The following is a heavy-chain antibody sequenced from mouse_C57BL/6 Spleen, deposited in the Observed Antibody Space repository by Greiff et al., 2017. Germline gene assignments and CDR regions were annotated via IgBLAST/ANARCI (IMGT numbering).Heavy chain of an antibody. CDR1: GYTFTNYW. CDR2: IYPGGGYT. D-gene: IGHD1-1*01. J-gene: IGHJ1*03. CDR3: ARQHCYGRSYRYFDV. V-gene: IGHV1-63*01. Sequence: QVQLQQSGAELVRPGTSVKMSCKASGYTFTNYWIGWAKQRPGHGLEWIGDIYPGGGYTNYNEKFKGKATLTADKSSSTAYMQFSSLTSEDSAIYYCARQHCYGRSYRYFDVWGTGTTVTVSS.